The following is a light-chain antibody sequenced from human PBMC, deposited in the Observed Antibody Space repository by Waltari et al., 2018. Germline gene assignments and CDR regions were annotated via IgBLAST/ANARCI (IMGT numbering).Light chain of an antibody. CDR3: AAWDDSLSVWV. V-gene: IGLV1-47*01. CDR1: RSTTGNNV. Sequence: QSVLTQPPSASGTPGQRVPISCPGGRSTTGNNVVFCYQQFPGTAPKLLIYRIYQRPSGVPDRFSGSKSGTSASLAISGLRSEDEADYYCAAWDDSLSVWVFGGGTKLTVL. J-gene: IGLJ3*02. CDR2: RIY.